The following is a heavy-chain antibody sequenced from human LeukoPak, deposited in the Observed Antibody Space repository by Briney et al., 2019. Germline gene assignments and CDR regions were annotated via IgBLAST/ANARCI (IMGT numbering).Heavy chain of an antibody. D-gene: IGHD6-19*01. J-gene: IGHJ5*02. CDR3: ARQGVAVAGTRFRWFDP. CDR1: GGSFSGYY. CDR2: INHSGST. V-gene: IGHV4-34*01. Sequence: PSETLSLTCAAYGGSFSGYYWSWIRQPPGKGLEWIGEINHSGSTNYNPSLKSRVTISVDTSKNQFSLKLSSVTAADTAVYYCARQGVAVAGTRFRWFDPWGQGTLVTVSS.